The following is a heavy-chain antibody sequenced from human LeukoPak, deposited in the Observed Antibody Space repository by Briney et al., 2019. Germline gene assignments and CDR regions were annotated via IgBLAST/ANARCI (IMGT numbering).Heavy chain of an antibody. CDR2: IIPIFGTA. CDR1: GGTFSSYA. J-gene: IGHJ6*02. V-gene: IGHV1-69*13. D-gene: IGHD2-2*01. CDR3: ARDGLVVVPAATRYYYGMDV. Sequence: ASVKVSCKASGGTFSSYAISWVRQAPGQGLEWMGGIIPIFGTANYAQKFQGRVTITADESTSTAYMELSSLRSEDTAVYYCARDGLVVVPAATRYYYGMDVWGQGTTVTVSS.